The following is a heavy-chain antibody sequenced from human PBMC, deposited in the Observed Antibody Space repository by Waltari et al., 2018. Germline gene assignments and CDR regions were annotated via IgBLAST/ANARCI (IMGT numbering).Heavy chain of an antibody. CDR3: ARSRDGYNFAY. CDR2: ISPIFGTA. V-gene: IGHV1-69*08. J-gene: IGHJ4*02. Sequence: QVQLVQSGAEVKKPGSSVKVSYKASGGTFSSYAISWVRQAPGQGLEWMGRISPIFGTANYAQKFQGRVTITADKSTSTAYMELSSLRSEDTVVYYCARSRDGYNFAYWGQGTLVTVSS. CDR1: GGTFSSYA. D-gene: IGHD5-12*01.